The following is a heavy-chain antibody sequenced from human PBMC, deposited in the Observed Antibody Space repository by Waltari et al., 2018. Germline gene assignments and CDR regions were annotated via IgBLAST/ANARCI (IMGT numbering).Heavy chain of an antibody. Sequence: QVQLQESGPGLVKPSPTLSLTCTVSGASVNNGDYYWSWIRQPPGKGLEWIGYIYYSGSTYYSPSLKSRVTISLDTSKNLFSLSLSSVTAADTAVYYCARINYASGSSNDYWGQGTLVTVSS. CDR3: ARINYASGSSNDY. J-gene: IGHJ4*02. V-gene: IGHV4-30-4*08. CDR1: GASVNNGDYY. D-gene: IGHD3-10*01. CDR2: IYYSGST.